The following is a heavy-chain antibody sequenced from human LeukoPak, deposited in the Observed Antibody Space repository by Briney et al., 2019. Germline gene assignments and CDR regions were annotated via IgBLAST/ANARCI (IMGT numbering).Heavy chain of an antibody. D-gene: IGHD3-22*01. CDR3: AKMGASSGYSPIDY. CDR2: ISSYDGNT. Sequence: ASVKVSCKASGYSFTSYGFSWVRQAPGQGLEWMGWISSYDGNTNYAQKVQGRVTMTTDPFTSTAYMELRTLRSDDTAVYYCAKMGASSGYSPIDYWGQGTLVTVSS. V-gene: IGHV1-18*01. J-gene: IGHJ4*02. CDR1: GYSFTSYG.